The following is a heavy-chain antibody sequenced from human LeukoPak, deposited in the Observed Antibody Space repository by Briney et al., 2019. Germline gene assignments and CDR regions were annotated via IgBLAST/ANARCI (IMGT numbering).Heavy chain of an antibody. D-gene: IGHD3-10*01. J-gene: IGHJ4*02. CDR3: AKHSGAATVIDY. CDR1: GISFSSYA. Sequence: GGSLRLSCAASGISFSSYAVTWVRQAPGKGLEWVSSISSSGGSTYYADSVRGRFTVPRDNSMNTLYLQMNSLRAEDTAVYYCAKHSGAATVIDYWGQGTLVTVSS. V-gene: IGHV3-23*01. CDR2: ISSSGGST.